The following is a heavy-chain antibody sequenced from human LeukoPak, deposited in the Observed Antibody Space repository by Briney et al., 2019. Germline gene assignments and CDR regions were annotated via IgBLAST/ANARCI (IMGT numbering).Heavy chain of an antibody. D-gene: IGHD4-11*01. V-gene: IGHV3-74*01. Sequence: GGSLRLSCAASKFTFSSYEMNWVRQAPGKGLVWVSRIKSDGSSTRYADSVKGRFTISRDNAKNTLYLQMNSLRAEDTAVYYCARIGVRDYSNYPFDYWGQGTLVTVTS. CDR2: IKSDGSST. J-gene: IGHJ4*02. CDR1: KFTFSSYE. CDR3: ARIGVRDYSNYPFDY.